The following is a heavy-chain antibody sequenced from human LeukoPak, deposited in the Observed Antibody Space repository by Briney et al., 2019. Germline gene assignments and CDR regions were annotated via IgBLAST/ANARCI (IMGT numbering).Heavy chain of an antibody. V-gene: IGHV4-59*08. CDR3: ARQRYYDSSGYGDAFDI. CDR1: GGSISSYY. Sequence: SETLSLTCTVSGGSISSYYWSWIRQPPGKGLEWIGYIYYSGSTNYNPSLKSRVTISVDTSKNQFSLKLSSVTAADTAVYYCARQRYYDSSGYGDAFDIWGQGTMVTVSS. CDR2: IYYSGST. D-gene: IGHD3-22*01. J-gene: IGHJ3*02.